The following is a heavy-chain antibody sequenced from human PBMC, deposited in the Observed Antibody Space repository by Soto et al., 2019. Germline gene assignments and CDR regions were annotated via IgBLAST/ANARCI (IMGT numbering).Heavy chain of an antibody. CDR1: GFTFNNYG. CDR3: ARRQIPPPTRGAANGRGGMDV. V-gene: IGHV3-33*01. D-gene: IGHD6-13*01. CDR2: IWNDGSNS. Sequence: QVQLVESGGGVVQPGRSLRLSCAASGFTFNNYGMHWVRQAPGKGLEWLAVIWNDGSNSSYANSVKGRFTISRDNSKNTLYLQMGTLRAEDTAVYYCARRQIPPPTRGAANGRGGMDVWGQGTTVTVSS. J-gene: IGHJ6*02.